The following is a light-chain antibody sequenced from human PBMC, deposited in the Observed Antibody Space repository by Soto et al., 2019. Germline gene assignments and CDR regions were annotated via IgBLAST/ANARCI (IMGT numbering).Light chain of an antibody. CDR2: TAS. Sequence: DIQMTQSPSSLSASVGDRVTITCRASQGIANYLAWYQQKPGKVPKLLIYTASTVQSGVPSRFSVSGSGTDFTLTISSLQPEDVATYYCQKYDSVPFTFGGGTKVEIK. J-gene: IGKJ4*01. CDR3: QKYDSVPFT. CDR1: QGIANY. V-gene: IGKV1-27*01.